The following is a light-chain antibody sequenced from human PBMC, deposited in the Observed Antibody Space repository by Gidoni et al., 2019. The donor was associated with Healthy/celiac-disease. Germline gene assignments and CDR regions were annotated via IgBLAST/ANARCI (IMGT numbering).Light chain of an antibody. J-gene: IGKJ1*01. CDR2: DAS. CDR1: QSVSSY. V-gene: IGKV3-11*01. Sequence: EIVLTQSPATLALSPGERATLSCRASQSVSSYLAWYQQKPGQAPRLLIYDASNRATGIPARSSGSGSGTDFTLTISSLEPEDFAVYYCQQRSNWPPWTFGQXAKVEIK. CDR3: QQRSNWPPWT.